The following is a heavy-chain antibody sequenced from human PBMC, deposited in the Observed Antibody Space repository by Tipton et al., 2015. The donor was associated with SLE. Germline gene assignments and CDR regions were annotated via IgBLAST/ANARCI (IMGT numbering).Heavy chain of an antibody. V-gene: IGHV3-48*02. J-gene: IGHJ2*01. CDR3: ARERITMVRGVIITGYFDL. Sequence: GSLRLSCAASGFTFSSYSMNWVRQAPGKGLEWVSYISSSSSTIYYADSVKGRFTISRDNAKNSLYLQMNSLRDEDTAVYYCARERITMVRGVIITGYFDLWGRGTLVTVSS. CDR2: ISSSSSTI. CDR1: GFTFSSYS. D-gene: IGHD3-10*01.